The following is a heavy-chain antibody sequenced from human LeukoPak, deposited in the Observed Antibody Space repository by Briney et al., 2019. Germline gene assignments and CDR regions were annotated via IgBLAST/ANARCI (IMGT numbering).Heavy chain of an antibody. CDR2: IYYSGST. D-gene: IGHD5-12*01. V-gene: IGHV4-59*01. J-gene: IGHJ4*02. Sequence: SETLSLTCTVSGGSISSYYWSWIRQPPGKGLEWIGYIYYSGSTNYNPSLKSRVTISVDTSKNQFSLKLSSVTAADTAVYYCARDLPEYSGYEIFDYWGQGTLVTVSS. CDR1: GGSISSYY. CDR3: ARDLPEYSGYEIFDY.